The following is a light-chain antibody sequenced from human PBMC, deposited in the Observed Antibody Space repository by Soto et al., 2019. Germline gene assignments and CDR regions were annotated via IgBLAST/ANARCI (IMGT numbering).Light chain of an antibody. CDR3: QQYNNWPPWT. Sequence: ILMTQSPATLSVSPGERATLSCRASQSVNNNLAWYQQKPGQAPRLLIYDASTRATGIPARFSGSGSGTEVTLTSSSVQSENFAVYYCQQYNNWPPWTFGQGTKVDIK. CDR1: QSVNNN. V-gene: IGKV3-15*01. J-gene: IGKJ1*01. CDR2: DAS.